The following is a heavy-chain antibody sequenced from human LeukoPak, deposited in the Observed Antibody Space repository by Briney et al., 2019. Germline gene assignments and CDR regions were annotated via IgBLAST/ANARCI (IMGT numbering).Heavy chain of an antibody. V-gene: IGHV1-69*13. J-gene: IGHJ4*02. CDR2: IIPIFGTA. CDR1: GGTFSSYA. CDR3: AREGLYSGYGYFDY. Sequence: ASVTVSCKASGGTFSSYAISWVRQAPGQGLEWMGGIIPIFGTANYAQKFQGRVTITADESTSTAYMELSSLRSEDTAVYYCAREGLYSGYGYFDYWGQGTLVTVSS. D-gene: IGHD5-12*01.